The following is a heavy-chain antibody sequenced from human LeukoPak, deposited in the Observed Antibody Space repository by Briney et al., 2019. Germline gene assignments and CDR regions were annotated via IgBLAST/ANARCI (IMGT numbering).Heavy chain of an antibody. CDR3: ASRDYYDSSGYNDAFDI. CDR2: IYSGGST. J-gene: IGHJ3*02. D-gene: IGHD3-22*01. CDR1: GFTFDDYG. Sequence: GGSLRLSCAASGFTFDDYGLSWVRHVPGKGLEWVSVIYSGGSTYYADSVKGRFTISRDNSKNTLYLQMNSLRAEDTAVYYCASRDYYDSSGYNDAFDIWGQGTMVTVSS. V-gene: IGHV3-53*01.